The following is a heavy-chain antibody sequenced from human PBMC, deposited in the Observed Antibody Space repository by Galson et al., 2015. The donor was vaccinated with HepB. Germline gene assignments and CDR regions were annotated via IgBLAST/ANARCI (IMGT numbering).Heavy chain of an antibody. CDR3: ARGTLRYSDSAHYGMDV. Sequence: SLRLSCAASEFIFTNHAMHWIRQAPGKPLEFVAAISYDGTYRPDADSAKGRFTISRDDSKNMLYLQMNSLRVEDTAMYYCARGTLRYSDSAHYGMDVWGQGTTVTVSS. CDR2: ISYDGTYR. CDR1: EFIFTNHA. D-gene: IGHD5-12*01. J-gene: IGHJ6*02. V-gene: IGHV3-30-3*01.